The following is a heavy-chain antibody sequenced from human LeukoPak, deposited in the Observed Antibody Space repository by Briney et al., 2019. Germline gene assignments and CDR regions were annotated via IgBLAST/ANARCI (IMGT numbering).Heavy chain of an antibody. J-gene: IGHJ4*02. CDR2: ISWDGGST. Sequence: QPGGSLRLSCAASGFTFDDYAMHWVRQAPGKGLEWVSLISWDGGSTYYADSVKGRFTISRDNSKNSLYLQMNSLRTEDTALYYCANGPSMWFGELPTPNYFDYWGQGTLVTVSS. CDR3: ANGPSMWFGELPTPNYFDY. CDR1: GFTFDDYA. D-gene: IGHD3-10*01. V-gene: IGHV3-43D*03.